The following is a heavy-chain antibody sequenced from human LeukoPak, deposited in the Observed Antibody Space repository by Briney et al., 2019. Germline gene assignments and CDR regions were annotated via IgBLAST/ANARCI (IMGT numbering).Heavy chain of an antibody. CDR3: ARGLFGESLDY. J-gene: IGHJ4*02. Sequence: ASVKVSCKASAYTFSTHAMNWVRRAPGQGLEWMGWINTNTGNPTYAQGFTGRFVFSLDTSVSTANLQISSLKAEDTAVYYCARGLFGESLDYWGQGTLVTVSS. CDR2: INTNTGNP. D-gene: IGHD3-3*01. V-gene: IGHV7-4-1*02. CDR1: AYTFSTHA.